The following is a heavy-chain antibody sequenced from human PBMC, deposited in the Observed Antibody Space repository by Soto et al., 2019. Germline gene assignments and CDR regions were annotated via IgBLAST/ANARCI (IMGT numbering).Heavy chain of an antibody. Sequence: SVKVSCKASGGTFSSYAISWVRQAPGQGLEWMGGIIPIFGTANYAQKFQGRVTITADESTSTAYMELSSLRSEDTAVYYCARGGGGYYYGSGSYDAFDIWGQGAMVTVSS. CDR2: IIPIFGTA. V-gene: IGHV1-69*13. CDR1: GGTFSSYA. J-gene: IGHJ3*02. CDR3: ARGGGGYYYGSGSYDAFDI. D-gene: IGHD3-10*01.